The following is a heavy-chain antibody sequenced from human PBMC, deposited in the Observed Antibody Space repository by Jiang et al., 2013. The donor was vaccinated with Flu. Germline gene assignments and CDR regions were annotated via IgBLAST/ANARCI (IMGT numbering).Heavy chain of an antibody. CDR2: TYYRSKWYS. D-gene: IGHD1-26*01. J-gene: IGHJ6*02. V-gene: IGHV6-1*01. CDR1: GDSVSSNSAV. Sequence: QTLSLTCVISGDSVSSNSAVWNWIRQSPSRGLEWLGRTYYRSKWYSDYAASVKGRITINPDTFKNQFSLQLKSVTPEDTAVYYCVRDEDTTRPNKTTTNGMGVWGQGTTVTVSS. CDR3: VRDEDTTRPNKTTTNGMGV.